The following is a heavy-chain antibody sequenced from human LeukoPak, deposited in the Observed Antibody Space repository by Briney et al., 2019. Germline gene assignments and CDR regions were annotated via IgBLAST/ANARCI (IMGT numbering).Heavy chain of an antibody. CDR2: IKQDGSEK. D-gene: IGHD1-26*01. CDR1: GFSIISNW. V-gene: IGHV3-7*01. J-gene: IGHJ4*02. Sequence: PVGSPRLSCGASGFSIISNWMSWVRQALRGRLEGVANIKQDGSEKYYVDSVESRFTISSDNAKNSLYLQMNSLRAEDTAVYYCASGAGGSNINYGGQGTLVTVSS. CDR3: ASGAGGSNINY.